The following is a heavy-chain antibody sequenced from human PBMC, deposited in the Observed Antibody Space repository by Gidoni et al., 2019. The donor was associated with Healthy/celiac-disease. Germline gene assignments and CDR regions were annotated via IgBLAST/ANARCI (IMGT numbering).Heavy chain of an antibody. D-gene: IGHD6-13*01. CDR1: GFTFDDYA. Sequence: EVQLVESGGGVVQPGGSLRLSCAASGFTFDDYAMHWVRQAPGKCLEWVSLISGDGGSTYYADSVKGRFTISRDNSKNSLYLQMNSLRTEDTALYYCAQDGVAAAVMDVWGQGTTVTVSS. V-gene: IGHV3-43*02. CDR3: AQDGVAAAVMDV. J-gene: IGHJ6*02. CDR2: ISGDGGST.